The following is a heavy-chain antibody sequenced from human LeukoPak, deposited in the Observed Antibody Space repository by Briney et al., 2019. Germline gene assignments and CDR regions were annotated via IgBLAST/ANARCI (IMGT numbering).Heavy chain of an antibody. CDR1: GGTFSSFA. D-gene: IGHD1-1*01. J-gene: IGHJ5*01. CDR3: ARGLTAGTTILWFDS. V-gene: IGHV1-69*05. Sequence: SVKVSCKASGGTFSSFAFSWVRQAPGRGLEWMGGIIPLSGTANYAQRFQGRVTITTDESTTTAYMDLTSLRSEDTAVYYCARGLTAGTTILWFDSWGQGTLVTVSS. CDR2: IIPLSGTA.